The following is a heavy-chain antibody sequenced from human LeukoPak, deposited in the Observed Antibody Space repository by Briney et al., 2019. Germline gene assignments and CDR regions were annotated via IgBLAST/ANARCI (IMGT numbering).Heavy chain of an antibody. D-gene: IGHD2-8*01. CDR1: GFTFSSYG. CDR2: IWYDGSNK. J-gene: IGHJ4*02. Sequence: QPGGSLRLSCAASGFTFSSYGMHWVRQAPGKGLEWVAVIWYDGSNKYYADSVKGRFTISRDNSKNTLYLQMNSLRAEDTAVYYCAKDSLGYCTNGVCPQDYWGQGTLVTVSS. CDR3: AKDSLGYCTNGVCPQDY. V-gene: IGHV3-33*06.